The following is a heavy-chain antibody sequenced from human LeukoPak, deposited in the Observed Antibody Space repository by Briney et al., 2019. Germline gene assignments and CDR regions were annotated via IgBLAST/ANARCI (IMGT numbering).Heavy chain of an antibody. D-gene: IGHD2-21*02. J-gene: IGHJ5*02. CDR1: GGTFSSYA. CDR2: IIPIFGTA. Sequence: SVKVSCKASGGTFSSYAISWVRQAPGQGLEWMGGIIPIFGTANYAQKFQGRVTITADESTSTAYMELGSLRSDDTAFYYCARQGESDSEGDSWFDPWGQGTLVTVSS. CDR3: ARQGESDSEGDSWFDP. V-gene: IGHV1-69*13.